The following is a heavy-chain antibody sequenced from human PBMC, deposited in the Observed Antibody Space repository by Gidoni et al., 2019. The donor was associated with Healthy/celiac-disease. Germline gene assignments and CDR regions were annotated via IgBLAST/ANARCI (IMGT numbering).Heavy chain of an antibody. J-gene: IGHJ4*02. D-gene: IGHD5-12*01. CDR2: IYYSGST. V-gene: IGHV4-59*01. CDR1: GGSISSYY. Sequence: QVQLQESGPGLVKPSETLSLTCTVSGGSISSYYWSWIRQPHGKGLEWIGYIYYSGSTNYNPSLKSRVTISVDTSKNQFSLKLSSVTAADTAVYYCARGGAVATINFDYWGQGTLVTVSS. CDR3: ARGGAVATINFDY.